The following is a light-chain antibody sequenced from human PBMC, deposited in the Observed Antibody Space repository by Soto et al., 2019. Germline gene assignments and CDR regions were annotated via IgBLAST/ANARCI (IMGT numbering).Light chain of an antibody. Sequence: EIVMTQSPATLSVSPGERVTLPCRASQSVGTTIAWYQQKSGQAPRLLIYYASTRATGVPARFSASGSGTDFTLTITSLQSEDFGIYYCQQYKGWPTTFGQGTKVEIK. V-gene: IGKV3-15*01. CDR2: YAS. J-gene: IGKJ1*01. CDR1: QSVGTT. CDR3: QQYKGWPTT.